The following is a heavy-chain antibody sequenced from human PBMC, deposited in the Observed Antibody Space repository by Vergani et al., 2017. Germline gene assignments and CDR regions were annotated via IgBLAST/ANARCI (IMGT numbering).Heavy chain of an antibody. J-gene: IGHJ4*02. V-gene: IGHV4-59*12. CDR1: GGSISSYY. CDR2: IYYSGST. CDR3: ARGRITIFGVPPLAFDY. Sequence: QVQLQESGPGLVKPSETLSLTCTVSGGSISSYYWSWIRQPPGKGLEWIGYIYYSGSTNYNPSLKSRVTISVDTSKNQFSLKLSSVTAADTAVYYCARGRITIFGVPPLAFDYWGQGTLVTVSS. D-gene: IGHD3-3*01.